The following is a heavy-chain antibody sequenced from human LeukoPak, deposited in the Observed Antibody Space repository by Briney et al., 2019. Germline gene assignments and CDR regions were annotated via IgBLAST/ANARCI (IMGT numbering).Heavy chain of an antibody. CDR2: ISGSGGGT. CDR3: AKDPYCSGGTCYGMDV. J-gene: IGHJ6*02. CDR1: GFTFPNYA. Sequence: GGTLRLSCAASGFTFPNYALPWVSHAPGTAMYWLSTISGSGGGTYFADSVKGRFTISRDNSMNTLYLQMNSLRAEDTAVYYCAKDPYCSGGTCYGMDVWGQGTTVTVSS. D-gene: IGHD2-15*01. V-gene: IGHV3-23*01.